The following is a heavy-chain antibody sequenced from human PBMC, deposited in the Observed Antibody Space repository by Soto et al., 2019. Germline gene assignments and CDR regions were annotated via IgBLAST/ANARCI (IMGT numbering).Heavy chain of an antibody. CDR3: AKGPCSGGSCYSGEGIYYFDY. CDR1: GFTFSSYA. D-gene: IGHD2-15*01. V-gene: IGHV3-23*01. CDR2: ISGSGGST. J-gene: IGHJ4*02. Sequence: GGSLRLSCAASGFTFSSYAMSWVRQAPGKGLEWVSAISGSGGSTYYADSVKGRFTISRDNSKNTLYLQMNSLRAEDTAVYYCAKGPCSGGSCYSGEGIYYFDYWGQGTLVTVSS.